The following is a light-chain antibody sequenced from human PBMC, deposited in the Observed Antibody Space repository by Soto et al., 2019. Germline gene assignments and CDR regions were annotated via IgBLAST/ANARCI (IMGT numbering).Light chain of an antibody. J-gene: IGLJ1*01. V-gene: IGLV1-40*01. Sequence: QSVLTQPPSVSGAPGQRVTISCTGSSSNIGADYGVHWYQQLPGRAPKLLIYDNNNRPSGVPDRFSGSTSGTSASLVIRGLQSEDEADYYCAAWDDILNGYVFGGGTKVTVL. CDR3: AAWDDILNGYV. CDR1: SSNIGADYG. CDR2: DNN.